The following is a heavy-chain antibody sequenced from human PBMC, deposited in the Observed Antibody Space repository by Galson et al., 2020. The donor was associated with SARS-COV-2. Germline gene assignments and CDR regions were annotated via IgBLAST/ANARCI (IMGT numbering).Heavy chain of an antibody. CDR2: FDPEDGET. Sequence: GESLKISCKVSGYTLTELSMHWVRQAPGKGLEWMGGFDPEDGETIYAQKFQGRVTMTEDTSTDTAYMELSSLRSEDTAVYYCATAPVYYYDSSGRNWFDPWGQGTLVTVSS. CDR1: GYTLTELS. J-gene: IGHJ5*02. CDR3: ATAPVYYYDSSGRNWFDP. V-gene: IGHV1-24*01. D-gene: IGHD3-22*01.